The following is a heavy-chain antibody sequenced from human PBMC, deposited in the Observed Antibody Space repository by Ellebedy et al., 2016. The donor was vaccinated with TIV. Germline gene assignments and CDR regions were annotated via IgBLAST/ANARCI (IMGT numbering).Heavy chain of an antibody. D-gene: IGHD1-26*01. V-gene: IGHV3-53*01. CDR2: IYSGGST. CDR3: AINPSGSHYG. J-gene: IGHJ4*02. Sequence: PGGSLRLSCAASGFTVSNNYMIWVRQAPGKGLEWVSLIYSGGSTYYADSVKGRFTISRDNSKNTLYLQMNSLRAEDTAVYYCAINPSGSHYGWGRGTLVTVSS. CDR1: GFTVSNNY.